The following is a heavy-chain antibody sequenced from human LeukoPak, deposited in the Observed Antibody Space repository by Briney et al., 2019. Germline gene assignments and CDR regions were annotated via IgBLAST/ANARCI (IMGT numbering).Heavy chain of an antibody. V-gene: IGHV3-21*01. Sequence: PGGSLRLSCAASGFAFSSYSMNWVRQAPGKGLEWVSSISSSSSYIYYADSVKGRFTISRDNAKNSLYLQMNSLRAEDTAVYYCARDFPSNYGDYVFDYWGQGTLVTVSS. CDR1: GFAFSSYS. CDR2: ISSSSSYI. J-gene: IGHJ4*02. CDR3: ARDFPSNYGDYVFDY. D-gene: IGHD4-17*01.